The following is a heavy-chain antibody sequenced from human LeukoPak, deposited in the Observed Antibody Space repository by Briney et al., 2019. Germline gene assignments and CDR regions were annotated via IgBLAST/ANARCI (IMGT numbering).Heavy chain of an antibody. CDR3: ARLLVGAQYYYYYYGMDV. CDR1: GGSISSYY. J-gene: IGHJ6*02. CDR2: IYTSGST. D-gene: IGHD1-26*01. V-gene: IGHV4-4*07. Sequence: SETLSLTCTVSGGSISSYYWSWIRQPAGKGLEWIGRIYTSGSTNYNPSLKSRVTISVDTSKNQFSLKLSSVTAADTAVYYCARLLVGAQYYYYYYGMDVWGQGTTVTVSS.